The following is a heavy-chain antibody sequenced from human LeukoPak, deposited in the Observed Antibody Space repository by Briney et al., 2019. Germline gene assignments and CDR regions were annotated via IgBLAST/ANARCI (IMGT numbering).Heavy chain of an antibody. V-gene: IGHV4-59*01. Sequence: PSETLSLTCTVSAGPLSAYYWTWIRQPPGKGLEWIGYIYDSGSTNYNPSLKSRVTISVDTSKNQFSLKLTSVTAADTAVYYCATGETGPTLGGYWGQGTLVTVSS. CDR3: ATGETGPTLGGY. CDR1: AGPLSAYY. J-gene: IGHJ4*02. CDR2: IYDSGST. D-gene: IGHD1-1*01.